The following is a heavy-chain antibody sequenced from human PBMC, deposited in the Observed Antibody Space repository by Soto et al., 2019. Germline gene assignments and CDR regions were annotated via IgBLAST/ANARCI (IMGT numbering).Heavy chain of an antibody. Sequence: GGSLRLSCAASGFTFSDYYMSWIRQAPGKGLEWVSYISSSSSYTNYADSVKGLFTISRDNAKNSLYLQMNSLRAEDTAVYYCARGKDYDILTGYDYWGQGTLVTVSS. CDR3: ARGKDYDILTGYDY. J-gene: IGHJ4*02. D-gene: IGHD3-9*01. CDR1: GFTFSDYY. CDR2: ISSSSSYT. V-gene: IGHV3-11*06.